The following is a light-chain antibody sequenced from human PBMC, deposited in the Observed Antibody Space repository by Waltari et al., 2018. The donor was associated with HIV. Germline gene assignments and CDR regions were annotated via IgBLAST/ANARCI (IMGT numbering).Light chain of an antibody. CDR3: QSYESNKNGV. J-gene: IGLJ3*02. CDR2: GGY. Sequence: NFMLTQPHSVSESPGKTVTISCTRSSGSIAVNYVQWFQRRPGSSPTTVMYGGYFRTSGVPARFAGSIDRSSNSAPLTITGLKTEDEAYYYCQSYESNKNGVFGGGTKLTVL. V-gene: IGLV6-57*01. CDR1: SGSIAVNY.